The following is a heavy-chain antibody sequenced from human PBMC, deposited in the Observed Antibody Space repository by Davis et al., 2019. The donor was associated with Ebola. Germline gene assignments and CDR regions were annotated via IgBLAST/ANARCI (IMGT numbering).Heavy chain of an antibody. Sequence: AASVKVSCKASGYTFTTYSIHWVRQAPGQGLEWMGIINPSGGSISYAQNFLGRVTMTRDTSTSTVYMELSSLRSEDTAVYYCAREEITIFGVVTPTGYYYYYYGMDVWGKGTTVTVSS. V-gene: IGHV1-46*01. CDR2: INPSGGSI. CDR1: GYTFTTYS. CDR3: AREEITIFGVVTPTGYYYYYYGMDV. J-gene: IGHJ6*04. D-gene: IGHD3-3*01.